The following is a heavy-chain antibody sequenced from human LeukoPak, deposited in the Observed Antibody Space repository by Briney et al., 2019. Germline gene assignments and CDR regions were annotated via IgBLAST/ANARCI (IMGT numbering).Heavy chain of an antibody. CDR3: ARADFIDAGPYLLGP. CDR1: GYSFTDYY. D-gene: IGHD3-3*01. CDR2: INTKSGRT. J-gene: IGHJ5*02. V-gene: IGHV1-2*02. Sequence: ASVNVSCTTSGYSFTDYYIHWVRQAPGQGLEWMGWINTKSGRTSSARKFQGRVTMTRDPSITTVYMDMAWLTSDDTAIYFCARADFIDAGPYLLGPWGQGTLVTVSS.